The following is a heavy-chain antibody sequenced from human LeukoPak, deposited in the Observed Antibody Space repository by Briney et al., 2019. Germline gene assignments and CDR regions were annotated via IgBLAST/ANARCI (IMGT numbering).Heavy chain of an antibody. V-gene: IGHV4-30-4*01. CDR1: GGSISRGDYY. CDR2: IYYSGST. J-gene: IGHJ4*02. CDR3: ARGKSKFDY. Sequence: SQTLSLTCTVSGGSISRGDYYWSWIRQPPGKGLEWIGYIYYSGSTDYSPSLKSRVTISVDTSKNQFSLKLRSVTAADTAVYYCARGKSKFDYWGQGTLVTVSS.